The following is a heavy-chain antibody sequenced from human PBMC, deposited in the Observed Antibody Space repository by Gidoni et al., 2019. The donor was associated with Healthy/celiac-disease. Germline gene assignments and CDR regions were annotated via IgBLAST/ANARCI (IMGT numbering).Heavy chain of an antibody. CDR3: ARQGPYYYDSSGYYFDY. D-gene: IGHD3-22*01. CDR2: IYYSGST. V-gene: IGHV4-39*01. J-gene: IGHJ4*02. Sequence: QLQLQESGPGLVKPSETLSLTCTVSGGSISSSSYYWGWIRQPPGKGLEWIGSIYYSGSTYYHPSLKSRVTISVDTSKNQFSLKLSSVTAADTAVYYCARQGPYYYDSSGYYFDYWGQGTLVTVSS. CDR1: GGSISSSSYY.